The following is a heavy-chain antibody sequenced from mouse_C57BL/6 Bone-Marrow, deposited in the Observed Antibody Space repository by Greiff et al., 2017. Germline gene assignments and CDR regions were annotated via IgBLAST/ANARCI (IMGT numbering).Heavy chain of an antibody. CDR3: ARHALYDYDYPWFAY. CDR2: FYPGSGSI. Sequence: QVQLQQSGAELVKPGASVKLSCKASGYTFTEYTIHWVKQRSGQGLVWIGWFYPGSGSITYNEKFKDKATLTADKSSSTVDMALSRLTSEDSAVNFCARHALYDYDYPWFAYWGQGTLVTVSA. D-gene: IGHD2-4*01. V-gene: IGHV1-62-2*01. CDR1: GYTFTEYT. J-gene: IGHJ3*01.